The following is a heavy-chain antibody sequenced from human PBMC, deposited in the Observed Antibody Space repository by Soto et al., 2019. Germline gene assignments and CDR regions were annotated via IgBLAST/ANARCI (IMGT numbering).Heavy chain of an antibody. Sequence: GASVKVSCKASGYTFTSYAMHWVRQAPGQRLEWMGWINAGNGNTKYSQKFQGRVTITRDTSASTAYMELSSLRSEDTAVYYCARAYSTVTTAYWHFDLWGRGTLVTVSS. J-gene: IGHJ2*01. CDR2: INAGNGNT. D-gene: IGHD4-17*01. V-gene: IGHV1-3*01. CDR1: GYTFTSYA. CDR3: ARAYSTVTTAYWHFDL.